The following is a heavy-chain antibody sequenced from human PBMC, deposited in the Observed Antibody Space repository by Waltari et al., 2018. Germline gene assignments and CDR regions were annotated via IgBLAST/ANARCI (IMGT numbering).Heavy chain of an antibody. D-gene: IGHD6-13*01. Sequence: DVQLVESGGGLMQPGGSLRLSCAVSGFTLRSYNMNWVRQAPGKGLVWVSYISSGSDTIYYADSVKGRFTISRDNAQNSLYLEMNSLRGEDTAVYYCARVGPYSTSYYFDTWGQGTLVTVSS. V-gene: IGHV3-48*01. J-gene: IGHJ4*01. CDR2: ISSGSDTI. CDR1: GFTLRSYN. CDR3: ARVGPYSTSYYFDT.